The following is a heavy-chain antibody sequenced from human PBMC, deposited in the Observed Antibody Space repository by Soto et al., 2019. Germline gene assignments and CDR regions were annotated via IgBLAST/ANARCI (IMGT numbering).Heavy chain of an antibody. CDR2: ISWNSGMV. V-gene: IGHV3-9*01. Sequence: GGSLRLSCAASGFTFDDFAMNWVRQGPGKGLEWVASISWNSGMVAYADSVRGRFTISRDNAKNSLYLQMNSLRAEDTALYYCVKESSTSSWYGSSFDYWGQGTLVTVSS. CDR1: GFTFDDFA. CDR3: VKESSTSSWYGSSFDY. D-gene: IGHD6-13*01. J-gene: IGHJ4*02.